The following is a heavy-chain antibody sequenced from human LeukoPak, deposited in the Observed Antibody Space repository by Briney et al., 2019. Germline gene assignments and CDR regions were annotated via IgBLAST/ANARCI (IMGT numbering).Heavy chain of an antibody. CDR2: LTGSGSST. Sequence: GGSLRLSCVASGFTFSNAWMSWVRQAPGKGLEWVSALTGSGSSTYYADSVKGRFTVSRDNSKNTLYLQMNRLRAEDTALYYCAKQYCSGSSCIGGGDNWGQGTLVTVSS. J-gene: IGHJ4*02. D-gene: IGHD2-15*01. CDR3: AKQYCSGSSCIGGGDN. V-gene: IGHV3-23*01. CDR1: GFTFSNAW.